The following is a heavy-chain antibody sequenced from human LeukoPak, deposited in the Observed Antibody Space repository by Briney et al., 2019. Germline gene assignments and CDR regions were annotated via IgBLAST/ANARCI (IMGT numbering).Heavy chain of an antibody. Sequence: PSETLSLTCTVSGGSISSYYWSWIRQPPGKGLEWIGYIYYSGSTNYNPSLKSRVTISVDTSKNQFSLKLSSVTAADTAVYYCARLEYQLLYNWFDPGGQETLVTVSS. D-gene: IGHD2-2*01. CDR3: ARLEYQLLYNWFDP. V-gene: IGHV4-59*08. CDR1: GGSISSYY. J-gene: IGHJ5*02. CDR2: IYYSGST.